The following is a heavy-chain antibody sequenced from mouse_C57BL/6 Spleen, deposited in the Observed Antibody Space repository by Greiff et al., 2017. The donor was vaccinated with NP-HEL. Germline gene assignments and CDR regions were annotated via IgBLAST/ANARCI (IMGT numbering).Heavy chain of an antibody. J-gene: IGHJ3*01. D-gene: IGHD2-4*01. CDR1: GFTFSSYA. CDR2: ISSGGDYI. V-gene: IGHV5-9-1*02. Sequence: EVQVVESGEGLVKPGGSLKLSCAASGFTFSSYAMSWVRQTPEKRLEWVAYISSGGDYIYYADTVKGRFTISRDNARNTLYLQMSSLKSEDTAMYYCTRAGDYEFAYWGQGTLVTVSA. CDR3: TRAGDYEFAY.